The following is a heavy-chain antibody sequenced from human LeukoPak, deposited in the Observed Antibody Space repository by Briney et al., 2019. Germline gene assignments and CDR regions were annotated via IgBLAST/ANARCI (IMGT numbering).Heavy chain of an antibody. V-gene: IGHV1-18*01. CDR3: ARDSGNYPFDY. D-gene: IGHD1-26*01. CDR1: GYTFTSYG. CDR2: ISAYNGNR. J-gene: IGHJ4*02. Sequence: ASMKVSCKASGYTFTSYGISWVRQAPGQGLEWMGWISAYNGNRNYAQKLQGRVTMTTDTSTSTTYMELRSLRSDDTAVYYCARDSGNYPFDYWGQGTLVIVSS.